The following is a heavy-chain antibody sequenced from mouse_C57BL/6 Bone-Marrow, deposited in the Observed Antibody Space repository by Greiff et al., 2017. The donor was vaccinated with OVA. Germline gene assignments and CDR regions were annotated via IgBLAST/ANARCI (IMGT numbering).Heavy chain of an antibody. Sequence: VQLQQSGPELVKPGASVKISCKASGYAFSSSWMNWVKQRPGKGLEWIGRIYPGDGDTNYNGKFKGKATLTADKSSSTAYMQLSSLTSEDSAVYFCARDWVTRYYAMDYWGQGTSVTVSS. J-gene: IGHJ4*01. CDR2: IYPGDGDT. CDR3: ARDWVTRYYAMDY. V-gene: IGHV1-82*01. D-gene: IGHD2-2*01. CDR1: GYAFSSSW.